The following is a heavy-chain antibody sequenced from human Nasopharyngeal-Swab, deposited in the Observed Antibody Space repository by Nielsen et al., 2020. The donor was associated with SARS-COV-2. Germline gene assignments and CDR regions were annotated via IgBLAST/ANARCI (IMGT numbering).Heavy chain of an antibody. CDR3: ARAEMRITVTTYWNY. J-gene: IGHJ4*02. Sequence: ASVKVSCKASGYTFTSYYMHWVRQAPGQGLEWMGIINPSGGSTSYAQKFQGRVTMTRDTSTSTVYMELSSLRSEDTAVYYCARAEMRITVTTYWNYWGQGTLVTVSS. D-gene: IGHD4-17*01. CDR2: INPSGGST. CDR1: GYTFTSYY. V-gene: IGHV1-46*01.